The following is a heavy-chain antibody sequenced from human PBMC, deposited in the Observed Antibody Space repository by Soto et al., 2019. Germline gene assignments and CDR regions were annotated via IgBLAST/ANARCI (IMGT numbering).Heavy chain of an antibody. J-gene: IGHJ4*02. V-gene: IGHV1-69*06. CDR2: IIPLYGTV. CDR3: ARVAY. Sequence: SVKVSCKVSGGTFNSYGISWVRQAPGQGLDWMGVIIPLYGTVNYAQKFQGRVSITADKSTSTAYMDLNSLRPEDTAMYYCARVAYWGPGTQVTVSS. CDR1: GGTFNSYG.